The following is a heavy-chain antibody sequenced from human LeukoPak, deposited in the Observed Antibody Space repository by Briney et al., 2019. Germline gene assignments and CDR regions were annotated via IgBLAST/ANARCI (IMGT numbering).Heavy chain of an antibody. CDR1: GGSISSPNIY. J-gene: IGHJ4*02. D-gene: IGHD2-8*01. V-gene: IGHV4-39*01. Sequence: SETLPLTCSISGGSISSPNIYWGWIRQPPGKGLEWIGNFYYSGKTYYNPSVKSRVTISVDTSKNQFSLTLRSVTAADAAVYYCARGMRVELTPSPPFEYWGQGTLVTVPS. CDR2: FYYSGKT. CDR3: ARGMRVELTPSPPFEY.